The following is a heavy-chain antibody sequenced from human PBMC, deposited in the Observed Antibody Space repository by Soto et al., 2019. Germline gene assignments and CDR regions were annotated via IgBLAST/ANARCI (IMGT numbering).Heavy chain of an antibody. D-gene: IGHD1-7*01. J-gene: IGHJ1*01. CDR2: ITVNGNT. CDR1: GAYISDFS. CDR3: ARESGENWTYEAH. Sequence: QVQQLESGPGLVKPWNTLSLTCTVSGAYISDFSWSWIRQPAGKGLEWIGRITVNGNTQYNPSFRSRVTMSMETSRNQFSLHRQSATAADTALYYCARESGENWTYEAHWGQGTLVTVSS. V-gene: IGHV4-4*07.